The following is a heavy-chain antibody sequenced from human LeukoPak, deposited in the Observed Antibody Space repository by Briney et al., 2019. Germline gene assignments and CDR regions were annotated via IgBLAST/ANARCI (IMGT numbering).Heavy chain of an antibody. CDR1: GFTFSTYW. CDR3: AREVLAAAGTYDY. J-gene: IGHJ4*02. CDR2: ISYSGST. D-gene: IGHD6-13*01. Sequence: GSLRLSCAASGFTFSTYWMSWVRQAPGKGLEWIGYISYSGSTNYNPSLRSRVTISVDTSKNQFSLKLSSVTAADTAVYYCAREVLAAAGTYDYWGQGTLVTVSS. V-gene: IGHV4-59*01.